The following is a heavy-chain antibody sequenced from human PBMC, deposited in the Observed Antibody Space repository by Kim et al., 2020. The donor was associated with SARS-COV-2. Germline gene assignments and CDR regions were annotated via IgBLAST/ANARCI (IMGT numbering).Heavy chain of an antibody. Sequence: GGSLRLSCAASGFTFSSYGMHWVRQAPGKGLEWVAVIWYDGSNKYYADSVKGRFTISRDNSKNTLYLQMNSLRAEDTAVYYCAVGLYSGSPFDYWGQGTLVTVSS. V-gene: IGHV3-33*01. J-gene: IGHJ4*02. D-gene: IGHD1-26*01. CDR3: AVGLYSGSPFDY. CDR2: IWYDGSNK. CDR1: GFTFSSYG.